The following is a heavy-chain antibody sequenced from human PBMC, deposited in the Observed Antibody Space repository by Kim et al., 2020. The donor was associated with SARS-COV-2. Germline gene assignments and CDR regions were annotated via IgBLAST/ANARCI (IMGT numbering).Heavy chain of an antibody. CDR2: ISSSSSYT. D-gene: IGHD3-22*01. CDR3: ARTPMADYYDSSGYPYYFDY. CDR1: GFTFSDYY. J-gene: IGHJ4*02. V-gene: IGHV3-11*03. Sequence: GGSLRLSCAASGFTFSDYYMSWIRQAPGKGLEWVSYISSSSSYTNYADSVKGRFTISRDNAKNSLYLQMNSLRAEDTAVYYCARTPMADYYDSSGYPYYFDYWGQGTLVTVSS.